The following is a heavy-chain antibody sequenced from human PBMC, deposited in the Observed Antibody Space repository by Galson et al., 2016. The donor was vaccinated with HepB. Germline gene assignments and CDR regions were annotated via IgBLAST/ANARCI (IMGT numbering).Heavy chain of an antibody. CDR3: ARYSDSWAPFDY. Sequence: SLRLSCAASGFTFSSYAMTWVRQAPGKGLEWVSGISGSGANTYYANAVKGRFTISRDNSNNTLYLQVNSPRAEDTALYFCARYSDSWAPFDYWGQGSLVTVSS. CDR1: GFTFSSYA. V-gene: IGHV3-23*01. D-gene: IGHD6-13*01. CDR2: ISGSGANT. J-gene: IGHJ4*02.